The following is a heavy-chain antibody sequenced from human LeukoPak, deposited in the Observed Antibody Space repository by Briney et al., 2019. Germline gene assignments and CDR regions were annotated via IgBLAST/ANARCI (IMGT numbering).Heavy chain of an antibody. Sequence: GGSLRPSCAASGFTFSSYTMNWVRQAPGKGLEWVSSISASSTYIYYADSVKGRFTISRDNAKNSLYLQMNSLRTGDTALYYCAKDMGIDLYGSGKNYWGQGTLVIVSS. CDR2: ISASSTYI. V-gene: IGHV3-21*04. CDR1: GFTFSSYT. J-gene: IGHJ4*02. CDR3: AKDMGIDLYGSGKNY. D-gene: IGHD3-10*01.